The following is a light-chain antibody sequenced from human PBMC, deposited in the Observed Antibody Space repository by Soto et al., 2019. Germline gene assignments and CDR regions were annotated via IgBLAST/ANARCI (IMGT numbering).Light chain of an antibody. J-gene: IGKJ2*01. CDR1: QSVSSNY. CDR2: GAS. V-gene: IGKV3-20*01. CDR3: QQYGSSAGYT. Sequence: EIVLTQSPGTLSLSPGERATLSCRASQSVSSNYLAWYQQKPGQAPRLLIYGASSRATGIPDRFSGSGSGTDFTLTISRLEPDDFAVYYCQQYGSSAGYTFGQGTKLEIK.